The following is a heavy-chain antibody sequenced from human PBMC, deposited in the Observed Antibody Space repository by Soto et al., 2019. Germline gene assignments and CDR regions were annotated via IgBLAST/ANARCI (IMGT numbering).Heavy chain of an antibody. D-gene: IGHD3-9*01. CDR1: GFTFSSYE. CDR3: ARVGRLTWYFDY. Sequence: EVQLVESGGGLVQPGGSLRLSCAASGFTFSSYEMNWVRQAPGKGLEWVSYISSSGSTIYYADSVKGRFTISRDNAKNSLYLQMNSLRAEDTAVYYCARVGRLTWYFDYWGQGTLVTVSS. V-gene: IGHV3-48*03. CDR2: ISSSGSTI. J-gene: IGHJ4*02.